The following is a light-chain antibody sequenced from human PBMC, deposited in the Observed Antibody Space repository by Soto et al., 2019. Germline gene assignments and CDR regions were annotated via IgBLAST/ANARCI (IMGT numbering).Light chain of an antibody. J-gene: IGLJ1*01. Sequence: QSVLTQPPSVSGSPGQSVTITCTVTSSDIGSYNRVSWYQQPPGTAPKLMIYEVSNRPSGVPDRFSGSKSGNTASLTISGLQAEDEADYYCNSFTISSTYVFGTGTKSPS. CDR1: SSDIGSYNR. V-gene: IGLV2-18*02. CDR2: EVS. CDR3: NSFTISSTYV.